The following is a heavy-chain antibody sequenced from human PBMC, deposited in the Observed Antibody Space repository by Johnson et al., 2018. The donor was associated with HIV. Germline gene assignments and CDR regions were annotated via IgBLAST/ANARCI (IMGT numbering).Heavy chain of an antibody. V-gene: IGHV3-9*01. D-gene: IGHD3-22*01. CDR3: ARGLSSGYSGYAFDI. CDR2: ISWNSGSI. CDR1: GFTFDDYG. Sequence: VQLVESGGGLVQPGRSLRLSCAASGFTFDDYGMHWVRQAPGKGLEWVSGISWNSGSIGYADSVKGRFTISRDNAKNSLYLQMNSLRAGDTAVYYCARGLSSGYSGYAFDIWGQGTMVTVSS. J-gene: IGHJ3*02.